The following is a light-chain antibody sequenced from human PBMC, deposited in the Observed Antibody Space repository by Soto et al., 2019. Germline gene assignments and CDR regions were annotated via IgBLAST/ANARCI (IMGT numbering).Light chain of an antibody. CDR3: AVWDDSLNVMV. CDR2: DNN. Sequence: QSGLTQPPSVSGTPGQKVTISCSGSKSNIGSHTVSWYRQFPGTAPKLLIYDNNLRPSGVPDRFSGSKFGTSASLAISDLQSDDESDFHCAVWDDSLNVMVFGGGTKVTVL. J-gene: IGLJ2*01. V-gene: IGLV1-44*01. CDR1: KSNIGSHT.